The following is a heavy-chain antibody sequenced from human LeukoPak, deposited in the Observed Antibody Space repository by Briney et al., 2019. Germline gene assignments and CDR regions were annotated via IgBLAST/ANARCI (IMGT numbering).Heavy chain of an antibody. D-gene: IGHD3-10*01. V-gene: IGHV4-34*01. CDR1: GGSFSGYY. J-gene: IGHJ6*02. CDR2: INHSGST. Sequence: SETLSLTCAVYGGSFSGYYWSWIRQPPGRGLEWIGEINHSGSTNYNPSLKSRVTISVDTSKNQFPPKLSSVTAADTAVYYCASMMGRARHYGMDVWGQGTTVTVSS. CDR3: ASMMGRARHYGMDV.